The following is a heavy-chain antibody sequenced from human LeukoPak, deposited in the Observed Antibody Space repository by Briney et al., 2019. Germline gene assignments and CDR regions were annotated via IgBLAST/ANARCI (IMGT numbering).Heavy chain of an antibody. Sequence: SETLSLTCTVSGGSISSYYWSWIRQPPEKGLEWVGYIYYSGSTDYNPSLKSRVTILVDTSKNQFSLKVSSVTAADTAVYYCARQTRYCSSTSCPSDYWGQGTLVTVSS. J-gene: IGHJ4*02. CDR3: ARQTRYCSSTSCPSDY. CDR2: IYYSGST. V-gene: IGHV4-59*08. CDR1: GGSISSYY. D-gene: IGHD2-2*01.